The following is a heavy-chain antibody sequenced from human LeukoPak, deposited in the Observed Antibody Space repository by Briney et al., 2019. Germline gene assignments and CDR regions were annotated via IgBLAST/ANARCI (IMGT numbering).Heavy chain of an antibody. V-gene: IGHV4-59*01. CDR2: IYYSGST. CDR1: GGSISSYY. Sequence: SETLSLTCTVSGGSISSYYWSWIRQPPGKGLEWIGYIYYSGSTDYNPSLKSRVTISVDTSKNQFSLKLSSVTAADTAVYYCARDGRGVAARTYNWFDPWGQGTLVTVSS. CDR3: ARDGRGVAARTYNWFDP. D-gene: IGHD6-6*01. J-gene: IGHJ5*02.